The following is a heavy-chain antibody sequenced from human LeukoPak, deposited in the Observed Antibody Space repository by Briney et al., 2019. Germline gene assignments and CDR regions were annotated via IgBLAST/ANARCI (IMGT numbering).Heavy chain of an antibody. CDR3: AREGQQLVRGSFDY. CDR2: IWYDGSNK. CDR1: GFTFSSYG. J-gene: IGHJ4*02. V-gene: IGHV3-33*01. Sequence: GGSLRLSCAASGFTFSSYGMHWVRQAPGKGQEWVAVIWYDGSNKYYADSVKGRFTISRDNSKNTLYLQMNSLRAEDTAVYYCAREGQQLVRGSFDYWGQGTLVTVSS. D-gene: IGHD6-13*01.